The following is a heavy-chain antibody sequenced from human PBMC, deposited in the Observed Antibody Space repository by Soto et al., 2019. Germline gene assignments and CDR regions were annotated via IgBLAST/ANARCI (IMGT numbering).Heavy chain of an antibody. D-gene: IGHD3-16*02. Sequence: GGSLRLSCASSVFTFSSYAMSCVRHSPGKWLEWVSAISGSGGSTYYADSVKGRFTISRDNSKNTLYLQMNSLRAEDTAVYYCAKDPANYVWASYRSQYWGQGTLVNVSS. J-gene: IGHJ4*02. CDR1: VFTFSSYA. V-gene: IGHV3-23*01. CDR3: AKDPANYVWASYRSQY. CDR2: ISGSGGST.